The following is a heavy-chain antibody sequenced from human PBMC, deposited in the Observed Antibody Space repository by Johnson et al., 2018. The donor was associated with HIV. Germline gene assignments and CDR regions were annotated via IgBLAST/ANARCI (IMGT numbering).Heavy chain of an antibody. V-gene: IGHV3-30*18. CDR1: GFTFGSYG. CDR3: AKVQITARWSAAFDI. D-gene: IGHD6-25*01. CDR2: ISYDGSNK. J-gene: IGHJ3*02. Sequence: QMQLVESGGGVVQPGRSLRLSCAASGFTFGSYGIHWVRQAPGKGLEWVAVISYDGSNKYYADSVKGRFTIFRDNSKNTLYLQMSSLRTEDTAVYYCAKVQITARWSAAFDIWGRGTLVTVSS.